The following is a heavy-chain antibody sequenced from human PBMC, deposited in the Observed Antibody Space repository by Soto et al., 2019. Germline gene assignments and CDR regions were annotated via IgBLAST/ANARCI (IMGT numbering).Heavy chain of an antibody. D-gene: IGHD3-10*01. J-gene: IGHJ5*02. CDR3: AKDSGYAPSHYYGSGPNWFDP. CDR1: GFTFSSYA. CDR2: ISGSGGST. Sequence: EVQLLESGGGLVQPGGSLRLSCAASGFTFSSYAMSWVRQAPGKGLEWVSAISGSGGSTYYADSVKGRFTISRDNSKNTLYLQMNSLRAEDMAVYYCAKDSGYAPSHYYGSGPNWFDPWGQGTLVTVSS. V-gene: IGHV3-23*01.